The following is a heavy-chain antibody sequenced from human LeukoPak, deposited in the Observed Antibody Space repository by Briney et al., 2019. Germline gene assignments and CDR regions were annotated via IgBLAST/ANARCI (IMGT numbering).Heavy chain of an antibody. V-gene: IGHV1-8*03. CDR3: ARGIGGTAMVTSYYYYMDV. J-gene: IGHJ6*03. D-gene: IGHD5-18*01. CDR1: GYTFTSYD. Sequence: GASVKVSCKASGYTFTSYDINWVRQATGQGLEWMGWMNPNSGNTGYAQKFQGRVTITRNTSISTAYMELSSLRSEDTAVYYCARGIGGTAMVTSYYYYMDVWGKGTTVTVSS. CDR2: MNPNSGNT.